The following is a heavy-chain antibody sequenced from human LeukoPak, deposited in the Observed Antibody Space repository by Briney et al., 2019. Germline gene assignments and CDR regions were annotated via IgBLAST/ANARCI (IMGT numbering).Heavy chain of an antibody. D-gene: IGHD1-1*01. J-gene: IGHJ4*02. CDR3: ARSLTTLTYEGY. Sequence: SGGSLRLSCAASGFTFSSYWMNWVRQAPGKGLEWVSSINSGSTYTYYTESVKGRFTVSRDNAKNSLFLQMNSLRAEDTAIYYCARSLTTLTYEGYWGQGTLVTVSS. CDR2: INSGSTYT. CDR1: GFTFSSYW. V-gene: IGHV3-21*01.